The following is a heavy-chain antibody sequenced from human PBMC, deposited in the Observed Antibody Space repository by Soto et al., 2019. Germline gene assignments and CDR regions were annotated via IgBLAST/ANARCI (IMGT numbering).Heavy chain of an antibody. CDR3: ARHDYYYGSSGYYLTYWSFDL. CDR1: GYSFTSYW. CDR2: IDPSDSYT. V-gene: IGHV5-10-1*01. D-gene: IGHD3-22*01. J-gene: IGHJ2*01. Sequence: PGESLKISCKGSGYSFTSYWISWVRQMPGKGLEWMGRIDPSDSYTNYSPSFQGHVTISADKSISTAYLQWSSLKASDTAMYYCARHDYYYGSSGYYLTYWSFDLSGRGTLVTVSS.